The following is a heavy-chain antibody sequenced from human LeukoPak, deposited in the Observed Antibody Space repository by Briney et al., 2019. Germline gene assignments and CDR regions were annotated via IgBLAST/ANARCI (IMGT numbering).Heavy chain of an antibody. J-gene: IGHJ4*02. Sequence: SETLSLTCTVSGDSISNPYYYWGWIRQPPGMGLEWIGNIYYGGSTYYNPSLKSRVAISVDTSRNQFSLKLSSVTAADTAVYYCASGYDSSGYYYNYWGQGTLVTVSS. D-gene: IGHD3-22*01. CDR2: IYYGGST. V-gene: IGHV4-39*01. CDR1: GDSISNPYYY. CDR3: ASGYDSSGYYYNY.